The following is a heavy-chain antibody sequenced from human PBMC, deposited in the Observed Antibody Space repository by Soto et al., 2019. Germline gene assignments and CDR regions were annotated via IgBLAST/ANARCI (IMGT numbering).Heavy chain of an antibody. V-gene: IGHV3-23*01. J-gene: IGHJ4*02. CDR2: ISGGGDST. CDR1: GFTFSNYA. CDR3: AKRSLTPAAMKIPFDY. D-gene: IGHD2-2*01. Sequence: EVQLLESGGGLVQPGGSLRLSCAASGFTFSNYAMSWVRQAPGKGLEWVSTISGGGDSTYYADSVKGRFTISRDNSKNTLYLQVNSLRAEDTAAYYCAKRSLTPAAMKIPFDYWGQGTLVTVSS.